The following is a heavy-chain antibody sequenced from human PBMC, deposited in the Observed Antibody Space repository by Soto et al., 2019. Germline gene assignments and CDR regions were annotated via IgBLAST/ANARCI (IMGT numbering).Heavy chain of an antibody. V-gene: IGHV4-34*01. J-gene: IGHJ4*02. D-gene: IGHD6-13*01. CDR2: VSRRGPT. Sequence: QVQLQQWGAGLLKPSETLSLTCAVNGGSLTGYYGCWVRQSPGQGLEWIGEVSRRGPTNYNPSLKSRVTITIDTSKNQFFLKLTYVAAADTGVYYCARNGGSTWYYFDSWGQGTVVTVSS. CDR1: GGSLTGYY. CDR3: ARNGGSTWYYFDS.